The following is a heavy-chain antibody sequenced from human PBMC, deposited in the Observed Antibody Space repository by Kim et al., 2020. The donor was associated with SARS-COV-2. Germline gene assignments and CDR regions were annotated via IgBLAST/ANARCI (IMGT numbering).Heavy chain of an antibody. D-gene: IGHD1-26*01. Sequence: GGSLRLSCAASGFTFDDYAMHWVRQAPGKGLEWVSGISWNSGSIGYADSVKGRFTISRDNAKNSLYLQMNSLRAEDTALYYCAEDSALIVGATPSLATGYGMDIWGQGTTVTVSS. CDR2: ISWNSGSI. J-gene: IGHJ6*02. CDR1: GFTFDDYA. CDR3: AEDSALIVGATPSLATGYGMDI. V-gene: IGHV3-9*01.